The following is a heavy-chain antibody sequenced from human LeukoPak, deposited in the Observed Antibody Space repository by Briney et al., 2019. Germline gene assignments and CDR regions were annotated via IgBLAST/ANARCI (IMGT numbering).Heavy chain of an antibody. Sequence: SETLPLTCTVSGGSISSGSYYWRWIRQPAGKGLEWIVRIYTSGSTNYNPSLKSRVTISVYTSKNQFSLKLSSVTAADTAVYYCARGRDGYNYGTDYWGQGTLVTVSS. CDR3: ARGRDGYNYGTDY. D-gene: IGHD5-24*01. J-gene: IGHJ4*02. CDR2: IYTSGST. CDR1: GGSISSGSYY. V-gene: IGHV4-61*02.